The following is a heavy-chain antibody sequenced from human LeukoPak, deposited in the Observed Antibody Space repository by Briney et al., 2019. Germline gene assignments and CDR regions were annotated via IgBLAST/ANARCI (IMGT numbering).Heavy chain of an antibody. CDR2: IYYSGST. V-gene: IGHV4-59*01. J-gene: IGHJ4*02. Sequence: TSETLSLTCTVSGGSISSYYWSWIRQPPGKGLEWIGYIYYSGSTNYNPSLKSRVTVSVDTSKNQFSLKLSSVTAADTAVYYCARDSHGYYFDYWGQGTLVTVSS. CDR1: GGSISSYY. CDR3: ARDSHGYYFDY.